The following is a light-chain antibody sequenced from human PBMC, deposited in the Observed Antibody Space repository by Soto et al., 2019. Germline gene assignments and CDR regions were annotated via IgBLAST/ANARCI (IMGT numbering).Light chain of an antibody. Sequence: QSVLTQPRSVSGSPGQSGAISCTGTSRDVDAYDFVSWYQHHPGKAPKLIISEVSKRPSGVSHRFSGSKSGNTASLTISGLQAEDEADYFCCSFAGSFSVFGTGPKVTVL. CDR3: CSFAGSFSV. CDR1: SRDVDAYDF. J-gene: IGLJ1*01. CDR2: EVS. V-gene: IGLV2-11*01.